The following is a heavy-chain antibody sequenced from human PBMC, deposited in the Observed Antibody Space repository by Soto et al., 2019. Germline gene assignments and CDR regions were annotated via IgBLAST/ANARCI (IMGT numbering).Heavy chain of an antibody. CDR3: ARDRTSRGYYYGMDV. J-gene: IGHJ6*02. CDR1: GGSVSSDSYY. Sequence: SETLSLTCTVSGGSVSSDSYYWSWIRQPPGKGLEWIGDIYYSGSTNYNPSLKSRVTISLDTSKNQFSLKLSSVTAADTAVYYCARDRTSRGYYYGMDVWGQGTTVTVSS. V-gene: IGHV4-61*01. CDR2: IYYSGST. D-gene: IGHD3-10*01.